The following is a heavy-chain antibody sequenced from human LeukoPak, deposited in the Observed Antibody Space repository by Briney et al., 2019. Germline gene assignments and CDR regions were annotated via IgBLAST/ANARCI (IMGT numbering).Heavy chain of an antibody. CDR3: AGGVVATTKFDY. Sequence: SETLSLTCAVYGGSFSGYYWGWIRQPPRKGLEWIGEINHSGITNYNPSLKSRVTISVDTSKNQYSLKLSSVTAADTAVYYCAGGVVATTKFDYWVQGTLVTVSS. V-gene: IGHV4-34*01. J-gene: IGHJ4*02. CDR2: INHSGIT. CDR1: GGSFSGYY. D-gene: IGHD5-12*01.